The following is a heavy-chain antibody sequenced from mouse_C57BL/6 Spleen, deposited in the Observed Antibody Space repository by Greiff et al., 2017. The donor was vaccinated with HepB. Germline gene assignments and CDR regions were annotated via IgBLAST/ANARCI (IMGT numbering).Heavy chain of an antibody. J-gene: IGHJ4*01. CDR3: AREATVVEGAMDY. V-gene: IGHV1-42*01. CDR2: INPSTGGT. Sequence: EVQLQQSGPELVKPGASVKISCKASGYSFTGYYMNWVKQSPEKSLEWIGEINPSTGGTTYNQKFKAKATLTVDKSSSTAYMQLKSLTSEDSAVYYCAREATVVEGAMDYWGQGTSVTVSS. D-gene: IGHD1-1*01. CDR1: GYSFTGYY.